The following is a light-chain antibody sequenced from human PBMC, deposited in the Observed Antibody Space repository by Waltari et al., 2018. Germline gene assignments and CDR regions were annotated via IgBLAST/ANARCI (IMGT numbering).Light chain of an antibody. Sequence: DIVMTQSPDSLAVSLGERATINCKSSQSVLSTSNKTYLAWYQHNTGQPPTVLIYWASTRESGVPDRLSGSGSRTDFTLTISSLQAEDVAVYHCQQYLSSPLTFGGGTKVEIK. CDR3: QQYLSSPLT. CDR1: QSVLSTSNKTY. J-gene: IGKJ4*01. V-gene: IGKV4-1*01. CDR2: WAS.